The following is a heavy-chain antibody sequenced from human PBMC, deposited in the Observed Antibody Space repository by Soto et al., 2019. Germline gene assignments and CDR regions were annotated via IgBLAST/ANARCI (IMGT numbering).Heavy chain of an antibody. Sequence: SVKVSCKASGGTFSSYTISWVRQAPGQGLEWMGRIIPILGIANYAQKFQGRVTITADKSTSTAYMELSSLRSEDTAVYYCARDPDYCSGGSCHLGYWGQGTLVTVSS. CDR1: GGTFSSYT. J-gene: IGHJ4*02. D-gene: IGHD2-15*01. V-gene: IGHV1-69*04. CDR2: IIPILGIA. CDR3: ARDPDYCSGGSCHLGY.